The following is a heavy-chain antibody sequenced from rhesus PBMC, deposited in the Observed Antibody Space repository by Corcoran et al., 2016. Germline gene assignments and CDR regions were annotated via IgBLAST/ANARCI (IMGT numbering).Heavy chain of an antibody. CDR2: ITYSGST. J-gene: IGHJ3*01. D-gene: IGHD2-15*01. V-gene: IGHV4-122*02. Sequence: QVQLHESCPGLVRPSETLSLPCAFSGSSIRGYSWRSFRPSPGKALGWLGSITYSGSTSYNPSLKRRVTSSRDTSKNQFSLKLSSVTAADTAVYYCARGGYCSSTYCSSPLVCWGQGLRVTVSS. CDR1: GSSIRGYS. CDR3: ARGGYCSSTYCSSPLVC.